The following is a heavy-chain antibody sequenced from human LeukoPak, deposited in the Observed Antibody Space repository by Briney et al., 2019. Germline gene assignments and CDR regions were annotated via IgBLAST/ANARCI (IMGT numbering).Heavy chain of an antibody. V-gene: IGHV3-23*01. CDR2: ISGSGGDT. Sequence: PGGSLRLSCVASGFTFSNYAMSWVRQAPGKGLEWVSAISGSGGDTFYTDSVKGRFTVSRDNSKNTVFLQMNDLTIEDTAIYYCAKRYSDGGFDPWGQGTLVTVSS. J-gene: IGHJ5*02. CDR3: AKRYSDGGFDP. CDR1: GFTFSNYA. D-gene: IGHD3-10*01.